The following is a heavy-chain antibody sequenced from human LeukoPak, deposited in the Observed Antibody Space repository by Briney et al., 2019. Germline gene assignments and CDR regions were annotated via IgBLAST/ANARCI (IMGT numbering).Heavy chain of an antibody. Sequence: GGSLRLSCAASGFTFDDYAMHWVRQAPGKGLEWVAVIWYDGSNKYYADSVKGRFTISRDNSKNTLYLQMNSLRAEDTAVYYCARDDYYDSSGYSDYWGQGTLVTVSS. CDR1: GFTFDDYA. J-gene: IGHJ4*02. V-gene: IGHV3-33*08. CDR3: ARDDYYDSSGYSDY. D-gene: IGHD3-22*01. CDR2: IWYDGSNK.